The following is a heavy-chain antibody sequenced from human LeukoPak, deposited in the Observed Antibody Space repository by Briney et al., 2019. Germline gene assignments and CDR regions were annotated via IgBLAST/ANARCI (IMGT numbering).Heavy chain of an antibody. CDR2: ISAYNGNT. V-gene: IGHV1-18*01. Sequence: ASVKVSCKASGYTFTSYGISWVRQAPGQGLEWMGWISAYNGNTNYAQKLQGRVTMTTDTSTSTAYMELRSLRSDDTAVYYCAREGSGGSLEYSSSWRAFDYWGQGTLVTVSS. J-gene: IGHJ4*02. CDR1: GYTFTSYG. CDR3: AREGSGGSLEYSSSWRAFDY. D-gene: IGHD6-6*01.